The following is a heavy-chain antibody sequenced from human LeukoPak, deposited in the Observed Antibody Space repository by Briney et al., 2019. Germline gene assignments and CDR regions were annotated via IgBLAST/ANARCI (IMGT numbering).Heavy chain of an antibody. D-gene: IGHD6-19*01. CDR2: IYPGDSDT. J-gene: IGHJ4*02. CDR3: ARQRDERGWSASELDY. V-gene: IGHV5-51*01. CDR1: GYTFGTYW. Sequence: GESLKISCKASGYTFGTYWIGWVRQMPGKGLEWMGIIYPGDSDTRYSPSSQGQVTITADKSISTAYLQWSSLKASDTAMYYCARQRDERGWSASELDYWGQGTLVTVSS.